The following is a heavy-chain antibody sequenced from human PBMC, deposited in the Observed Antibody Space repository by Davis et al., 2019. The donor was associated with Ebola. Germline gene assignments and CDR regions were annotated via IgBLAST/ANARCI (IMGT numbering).Heavy chain of an antibody. J-gene: IGHJ4*02. D-gene: IGHD6-13*01. CDR2: IYYSGST. V-gene: IGHV4-59*01. CDR1: GGSISFYY. Sequence: SETLSLTCTVFGGSISFYYWNWIRQPPGKGLEWLGYIYYSGSTNYNPSLKGRVTISVDTSTNQFSLRLRSVTAADTAVYYCARADPQLGDYFDYWGRGTLVTVSS. CDR3: ARADPQLGDYFDY.